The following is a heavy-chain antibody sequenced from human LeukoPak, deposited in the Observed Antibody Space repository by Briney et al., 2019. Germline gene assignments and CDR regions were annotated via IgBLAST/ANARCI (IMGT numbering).Heavy chain of an antibody. V-gene: IGHV4-39*01. J-gene: IGHJ3*02. Sequence: SETLSLTCTVSGGSICSSSHYWGWIRQPPGKGLEWIGSIYYSGRTYNNPSLKSRVTISVDTSKNQFSLKLSSVTAADTAVYYCARHYGSGSWGAFDIWGQGTMVTVSS. CDR1: GGSICSSSHY. D-gene: IGHD3-10*01. CDR3: ARHYGSGSWGAFDI. CDR2: IYYSGRT.